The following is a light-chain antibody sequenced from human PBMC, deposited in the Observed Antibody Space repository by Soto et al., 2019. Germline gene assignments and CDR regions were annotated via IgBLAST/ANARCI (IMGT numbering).Light chain of an antibody. CDR3: QQSNSIPYT. J-gene: IGKJ2*01. CDR1: QSISNF. CDR2: AAS. V-gene: IGKV1-39*01. Sequence: DIQMTQSPSSLAASVGDRVAITCRAGQSISNFLKWYQQKPGTAPKLLIYAASRLQSDVPSRFSGSGSGTAFTLTINSLQPEDVATYYCQQSNSIPYTFGQGTKLEI.